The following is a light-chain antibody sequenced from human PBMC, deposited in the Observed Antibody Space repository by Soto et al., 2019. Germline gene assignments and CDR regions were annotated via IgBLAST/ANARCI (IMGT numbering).Light chain of an antibody. CDR2: GNS. CDR3: QSFDSSRFYV. J-gene: IGLJ1*01. V-gene: IGLV1-40*01. CDR1: SSNIGTGYD. Sequence: QSVLTQPPSVSGAPGQRVTISCTGSSSNIGTGYDVHWYQQLPGTAPKLLIYGNSNRPSGVPDRFSGSKSGTSASLAITGLQAEDEAEYYCQSFDSSRFYVFGTGTKLTVL.